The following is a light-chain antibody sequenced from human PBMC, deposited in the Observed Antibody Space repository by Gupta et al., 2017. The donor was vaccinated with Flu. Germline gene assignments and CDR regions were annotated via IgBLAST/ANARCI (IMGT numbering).Light chain of an antibody. J-gene: IGKJ4*01. CDR1: QSVLYDSTEKDY. V-gene: IGKV4-1*01. CDR2: WAT. Sequence: LGERATINCKSSQSVLYDSTEKDYLAWYQQKPGQPPKLLISWATTRESGVPDRFSASGSGTDFTLTIASLQAEDVAVYYCQQYYDVPFTFGGGTKVEIK. CDR3: QQYYDVPFT.